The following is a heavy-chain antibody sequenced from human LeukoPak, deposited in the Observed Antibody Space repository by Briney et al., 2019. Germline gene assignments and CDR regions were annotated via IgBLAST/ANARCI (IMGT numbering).Heavy chain of an antibody. J-gene: IGHJ4*02. CDR2: IYYSGST. Sequence: SETLSLTCTVSGGSISSYYWSWIRQPPGKGLERIGYIYYSGSTNYNPSLKSRVTISVDTSKNQFSLKLSSVTAADTAVYYCARGLFQWPARIDYWGQGTLVTVSS. CDR1: GGSISSYY. V-gene: IGHV4-59*01. CDR3: ARGLFQWPARIDY. D-gene: IGHD6-19*01.